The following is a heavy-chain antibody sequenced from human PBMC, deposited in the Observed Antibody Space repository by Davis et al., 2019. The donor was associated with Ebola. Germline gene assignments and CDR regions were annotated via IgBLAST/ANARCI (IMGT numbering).Heavy chain of an antibody. CDR1: GGSISSSSYY. V-gene: IGHV4-39*01. Sequence: SETLSLTCTVSGGSISSSSYYWGWIRQPPGKGLEWIGSIYYSGSTYYNPSLKSRVTISVDTSKNQFSLKLSSVTAADTAVYYCARRLSYYYDSSGYYRGYYFDYWGQGTLVTVSS. J-gene: IGHJ4*02. CDR3: ARRLSYYYDSSGYYRGYYFDY. D-gene: IGHD3-22*01. CDR2: IYYSGST.